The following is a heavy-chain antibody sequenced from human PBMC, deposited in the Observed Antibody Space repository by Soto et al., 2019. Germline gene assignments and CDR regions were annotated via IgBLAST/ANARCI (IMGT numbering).Heavy chain of an antibody. D-gene: IGHD3-3*01. Sequence: SETLSLTCTVSGGYISSGGYYWSWIRQHPGKGLEWIGYIYYSGSTYYNPSLKSRVTISVDTSKNTLYLQMNSLRAEDTAVYSCAKDRTVEDFWSGYYSPDAFDIWGQGTMVTVSS. J-gene: IGHJ3*02. CDR1: GGYISSGGYY. V-gene: IGHV4-31*03. CDR3: AKDRTVEDFWSGYYSPDAFDI. CDR2: IYYSGST.